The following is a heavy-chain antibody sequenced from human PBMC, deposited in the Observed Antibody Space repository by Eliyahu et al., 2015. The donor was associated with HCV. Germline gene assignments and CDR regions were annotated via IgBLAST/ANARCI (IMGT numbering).Heavy chain of an antibody. D-gene: IGHD3-10*01. CDR1: GFTFXNXG. CDR2: ISSDGSNK. CDR3: AKTGFYGSGSYYGAYYFDY. V-gene: IGHV3-30*18. J-gene: IGHJ4*02. Sequence: QVQLVESGGGVVQPGRSLRLSCTASGFTFXNXGMXWVRQAPGKGGGWVALISSDGSNKYYADSVKGRFTISRDNSKITLYLQMNSLKPEDTAVYYCAKTGFYGSGSYYGAYYFDYWGQGTLVTVSS.